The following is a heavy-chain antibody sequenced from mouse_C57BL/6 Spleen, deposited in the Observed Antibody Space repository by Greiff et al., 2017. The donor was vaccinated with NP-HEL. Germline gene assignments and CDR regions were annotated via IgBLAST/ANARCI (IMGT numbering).Heavy chain of an antibody. V-gene: IGHV1-50*01. CDR1: GYTFTSYW. Sequence: QVQLQQPGAELVKPGASVKLSCKASGYTFTSYWMQWVKQRPGQGLEWIGEIDPSDSYTNYNQKFKGKATLTVDTSSSTAYMQLSSLTSEDSAVYYWARLRNYGSSYGRMDYWGQGTSVTVSS. CDR3: ARLRNYGSSYGRMDY. CDR2: IDPSDSYT. D-gene: IGHD1-1*01. J-gene: IGHJ4*01.